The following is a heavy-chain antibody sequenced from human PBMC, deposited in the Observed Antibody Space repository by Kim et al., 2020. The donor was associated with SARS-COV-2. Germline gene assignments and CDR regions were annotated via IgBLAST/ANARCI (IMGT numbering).Heavy chain of an antibody. D-gene: IGHD3-9*01. CDR3: ARGASMITIFYDY. V-gene: IGHV4-34*01. J-gene: IGHJ4*02. Sequence: YNPSLKSRVTISVDTAKNQFALKLSSVTAADTAVYYCARGASMITIFYDYWGQGTLVTVSS.